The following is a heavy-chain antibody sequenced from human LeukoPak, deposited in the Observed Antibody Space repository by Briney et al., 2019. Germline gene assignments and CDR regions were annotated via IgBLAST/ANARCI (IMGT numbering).Heavy chain of an antibody. D-gene: IGHD6-13*01. J-gene: IGHJ4*02. Sequence: ASVKVSCKASGYTFTGYYMHWVRQAPGQGLEWMGWINPNSGGTNYAQKFQGRVTMTRDTSISTAYMELSSLRSEDTAVYYCARSSSWYLVYIYWGQGTLVTVSS. CDR3: ARSSSWYLVYIY. CDR2: INPNSGGT. V-gene: IGHV1-2*02. CDR1: GYTFTGYY.